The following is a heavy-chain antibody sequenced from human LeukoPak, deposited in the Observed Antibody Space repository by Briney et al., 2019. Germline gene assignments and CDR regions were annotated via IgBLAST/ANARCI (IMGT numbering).Heavy chain of an antibody. CDR1: GYTFTSYG. J-gene: IGHJ4*02. V-gene: IGHV1-18*01. D-gene: IGHD3-9*01. Sequence: GASVKVSCKASGYTFTSYGISWVRQAPGQGLEWMGWISAYNGNTNYAQKLQGRVTMTTDTSTSTAYMELRSLRSDDTAVYYCARVGALTGYSPYFDYWGQGTLVTVSS. CDR3: ARVGALTGYSPYFDY. CDR2: ISAYNGNT.